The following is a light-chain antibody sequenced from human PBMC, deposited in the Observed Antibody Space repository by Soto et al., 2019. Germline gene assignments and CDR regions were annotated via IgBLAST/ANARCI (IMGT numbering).Light chain of an antibody. CDR2: EVS. J-gene: IGLJ2*01. CDR3: CSYAGSSTFKV. CDR1: SSDVGSYNL. Sequence: QSALTQPASVSGSPGQSMTISCTGTSSDVGSYNLVSWYQQHPGKAPKLMIYEVSKRPSGVSNRFSGSKSGNTASLTISGLQAEDEADYYCCSYAGSSTFKVFGGGTQLTVL. V-gene: IGLV2-23*02.